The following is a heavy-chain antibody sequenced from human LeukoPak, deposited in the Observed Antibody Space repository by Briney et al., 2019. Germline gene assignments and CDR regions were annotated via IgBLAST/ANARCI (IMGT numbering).Heavy chain of an antibody. Sequence: PGGSLRLSCAASGFTFSSYEMNWVRLAPGKGLEWVSYISESGSAIYYADSVKGRFTISRDNAKNSLYLQMNSLRVEDTAVYYCARETSGGYVFDAFDIWGQGTMVTVSS. CDR1: GFTFSSYE. CDR3: ARETSGGYVFDAFDI. CDR2: ISESGSAI. J-gene: IGHJ3*02. V-gene: IGHV3-48*03. D-gene: IGHD5-12*01.